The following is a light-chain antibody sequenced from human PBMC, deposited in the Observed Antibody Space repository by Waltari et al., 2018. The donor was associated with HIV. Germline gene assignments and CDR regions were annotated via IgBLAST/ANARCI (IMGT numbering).Light chain of an antibody. CDR3: QQYGSLQWT. CDR2: GAS. CDR1: QSVTSTY. J-gene: IGKJ1*01. V-gene: IGKV3-20*01. Sequence: EIVLTQSPGTLYLSPGERATLSCRASQSVTSTYFAWYQQKPGQAPRLLSYGASSRATGIPDRFSGTESGTDFTLTISRLEPEDFALYYCQQYGSLQWTFGQGTKVEIK.